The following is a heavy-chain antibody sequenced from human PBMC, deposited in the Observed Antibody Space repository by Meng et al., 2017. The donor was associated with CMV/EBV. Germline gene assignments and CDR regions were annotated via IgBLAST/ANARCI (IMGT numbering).Heavy chain of an antibody. V-gene: IGHV3-30*02. CDR1: GFTFSSYG. CDR3: AKDDLKYDFWSGYYSFDHYYYYGMDV. CDR2: IRYDGSNK. D-gene: IGHD3-3*01. Sequence: GESLKISCAASGFTFSSYGMHWVRQAPGKGLEWEAFIRYDGSNKYYADSVKGRFTISRDNSKNTLYLQMNSLRAEDTAVYYCAKDDLKYDFWSGYYSFDHYYYYGMDVWGQGTTVTVSS. J-gene: IGHJ6*02.